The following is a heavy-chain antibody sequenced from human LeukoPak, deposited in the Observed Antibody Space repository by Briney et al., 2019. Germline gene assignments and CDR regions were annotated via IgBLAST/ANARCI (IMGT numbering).Heavy chain of an antibody. V-gene: IGHV4-59*01. CDR3: ARVPRSYYYYYYMDV. Sequence: SETLSLTSTVSGGSNSSYYWSWIRQPPGKGLEWIGYIYYSGSTNYNPSLKSRVTMSADTSKNQFSLKLSSVTAADTAVYYCARVPRSYYYYYYMDVWGKGTTVTVSS. CDR2: IYYSGST. CDR1: GGSNSSYY. J-gene: IGHJ6*03.